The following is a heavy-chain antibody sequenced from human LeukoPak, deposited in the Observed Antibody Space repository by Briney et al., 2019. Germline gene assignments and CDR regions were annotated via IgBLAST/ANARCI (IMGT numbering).Heavy chain of an antibody. V-gene: IGHV4-34*01. J-gene: IGHJ4*02. D-gene: IGHD4-11*01. Sequence: KSSETLSLTCAVYGGSFSGYYWSWIRQPPGKGLEWIGEINHSGSTNYNPSLKSRVTISVDTSKNQFSLKLSSVTAADTAVYYCARALNNSNYVGSFDYWGQGTLVTVSS. CDR3: ARALNNSNYVGSFDY. CDR1: GGSFSGYY. CDR2: INHSGST.